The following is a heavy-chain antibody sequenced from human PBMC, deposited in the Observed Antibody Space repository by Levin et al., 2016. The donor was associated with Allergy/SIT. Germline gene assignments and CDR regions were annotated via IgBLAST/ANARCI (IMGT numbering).Heavy chain of an antibody. J-gene: IGHJ4*02. D-gene: IGHD3-16*01. V-gene: IGHV4-31*02. CDR2: IYYSGST. Sequence: WIRQPPGKGLEWIGYIYYSGSTYYNPSLKSRVTISVDTSKNQFSLKLSSVTAADTAVYYCAREGGRTQFDDWGQGTLVTVSS. CDR3: AREGGRTQFDD.